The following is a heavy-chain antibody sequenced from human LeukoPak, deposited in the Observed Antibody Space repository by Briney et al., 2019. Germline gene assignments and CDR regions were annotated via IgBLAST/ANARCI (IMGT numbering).Heavy chain of an antibody. D-gene: IGHD6-13*01. Sequence: SVKVSCKASGGTFSSYAISWVRQAPGQGLEWMGRIIPILGIANYAQKLQGRVTMTTDTSTSTAYMELRSLRSDDTAVYYCARGQLVDFDYWGQGTLVTVSS. CDR1: GGTFSSYA. J-gene: IGHJ4*02. CDR2: IIPILGIA. CDR3: ARGQLVDFDY. V-gene: IGHV1-69*04.